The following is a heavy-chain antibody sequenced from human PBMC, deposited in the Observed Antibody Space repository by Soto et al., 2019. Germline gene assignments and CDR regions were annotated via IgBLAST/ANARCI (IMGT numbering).Heavy chain of an antibody. CDR2: IYHSGST. CDR1: GASVTSDDYY. V-gene: IGHV4-30-4*01. CDR3: ARDPIFYYASSGYGGSYFDY. Sequence: PSETLSLTCAVSGASVTSDDYYWSRIRQPPGKGLEWIGYIYHSGSTYYNPSLKSRVSISIDTSQNQFSLKLTSLTAADTAVYYCARDPIFYYASSGYGGSYFDYWGQGSRATVSS. J-gene: IGHJ4*02. D-gene: IGHD3-22*01.